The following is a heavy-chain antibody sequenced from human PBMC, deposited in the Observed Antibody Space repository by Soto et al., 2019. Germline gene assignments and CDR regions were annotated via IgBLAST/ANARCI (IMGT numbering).Heavy chain of an antibody. D-gene: IGHD3-10*01. J-gene: IGHJ5*01. CDR1: GCTVGNLG. CDR3: ARDREDGSGTKYNWFDS. Sequence: QMQLVQSGAEVKKPGSSVKVSCKASGCTVGNLGISWLRQAPGQGRGWMGWTIPIFDTPHYAEKFRDRLTITADATSTAYMELTSLSSEDTATYYCARDREDGSGTKYNWFDSWGQGTLVTVSS. V-gene: IGHV1-69*01. CDR2: TIPIFDTP.